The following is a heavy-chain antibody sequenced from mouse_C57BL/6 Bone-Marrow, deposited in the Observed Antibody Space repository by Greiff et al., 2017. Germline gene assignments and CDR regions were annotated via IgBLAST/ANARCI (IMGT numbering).Heavy chain of an antibody. Sequence: VKLQQPGAELVKPGASVKLSCKASGYTFTSYWMQWVKQRPGQGLEWVGEIDPSDSYTNYNQKFKGRTTLTVDTSSSTAYMQLSSLTSEDSAVYCCGRGDYDSYWGQGTLVTVSA. V-gene: IGHV1-50*01. CDR1: GYTFTSYW. J-gene: IGHJ3*01. CDR2: IDPSDSYT. D-gene: IGHD2-4*01. CDR3: GRGDYDSY.